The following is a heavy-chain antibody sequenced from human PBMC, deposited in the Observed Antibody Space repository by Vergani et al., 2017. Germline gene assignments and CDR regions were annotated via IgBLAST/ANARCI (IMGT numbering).Heavy chain of an antibody. CDR2: ISSSSSYI. V-gene: IGHV3-21*01. CDR3: ARDDTAMVTNDY. Sequence: VQLVESGGGLVKPGGSLRLSCAASGFTFSSYSMNWVRQAPGKGLEWVSSISSSSSYIYYADSVKGRFTISRDNAKNSLYLQMNSLRAEDTAVYYCARDDTAMVTNDYWGQGTLVTVSS. J-gene: IGHJ4*02. CDR1: GFTFSSYS. D-gene: IGHD5-18*01.